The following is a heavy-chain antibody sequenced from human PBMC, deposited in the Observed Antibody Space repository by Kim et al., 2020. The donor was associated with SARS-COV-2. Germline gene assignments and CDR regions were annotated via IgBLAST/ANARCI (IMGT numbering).Heavy chain of an antibody. D-gene: IGHD6-13*01. J-gene: IGHJ5*02. CDR3: AKGSSNWYPRDWFDP. V-gene: IGHV3-23*01. Sequence: DSLKGRFTISRDNSKNTLYLQMNRLRVEDTAVYYCAKGSSNWYPRDWFDPWGQGTLVIVSS.